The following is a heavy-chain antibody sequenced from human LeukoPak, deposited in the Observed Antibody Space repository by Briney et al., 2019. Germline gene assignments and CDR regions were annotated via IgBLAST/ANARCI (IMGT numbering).Heavy chain of an antibody. V-gene: IGHV3-21*01. CDR2: ISSSSYYI. CDR1: GFTFGSYS. D-gene: IGHD7-27*01. CDR3: ARDRTGEPDY. J-gene: IGHJ4*02. Sequence: GGSLRLSCAASGFTFGSYSMNWVRQAPGKGLEWVSSISSSSYYIYYADSVKGRFTISRDNAKNSLYLQMNSLRAEDTAVYYCARDRTGEPDYWGQGTLVTVSS.